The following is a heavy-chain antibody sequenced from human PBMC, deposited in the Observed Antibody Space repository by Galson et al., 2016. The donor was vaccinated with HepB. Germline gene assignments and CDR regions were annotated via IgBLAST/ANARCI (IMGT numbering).Heavy chain of an antibody. CDR2: ISGRGDSA. CDR3: ARPTASYYFDY. J-gene: IGHJ4*02. V-gene: IGHV3-23*01. CDR1: GFTFSSYA. Sequence: SLRLSCAASGFTFSSYAMSWVCQAPGKGLEWVSPISGRGDSAYYADSVKGRFTISRDNSKNTLYLQMNSLRAEDTAVYYCARPTASYYFDYWGQGTLVTVSS.